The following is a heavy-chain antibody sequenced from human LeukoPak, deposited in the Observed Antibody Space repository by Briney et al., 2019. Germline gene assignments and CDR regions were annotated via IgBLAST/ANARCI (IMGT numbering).Heavy chain of an antibody. J-gene: IGHJ4*02. D-gene: IGHD3-10*01. V-gene: IGHV5-51*01. CDR2: IYPGDSDT. Sequence: GESLKISCKGSGYSFTSYWIGWVRQMPGKGLEWMGIIYPGDSDTRYSPSFQAQVTISADTSISTAYLPWSSLQASATPMYSGARHVFYGSGSFSGYWGQGTLVTVSS. CDR1: GYSFTSYW. CDR3: ARHVFYGSGSFSGY.